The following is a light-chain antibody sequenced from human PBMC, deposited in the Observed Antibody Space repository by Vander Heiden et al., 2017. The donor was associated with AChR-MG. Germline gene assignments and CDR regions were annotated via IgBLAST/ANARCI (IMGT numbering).Light chain of an antibody. CDR1: SSDVGDYNY. Sequence: QSALTQPRSVSGPPGQSVTISCSGTSSDVGDYNYVSWYQQDPGTAPKVMIYDVSKRPSGVPDRFSGSKSGDTASLTISGLQAEDEADYYCCSYAGSHTWVFGGGTKLTVL. CDR2: DVS. CDR3: CSYAGSHTWV. V-gene: IGLV2-11*01. J-gene: IGLJ3*02.